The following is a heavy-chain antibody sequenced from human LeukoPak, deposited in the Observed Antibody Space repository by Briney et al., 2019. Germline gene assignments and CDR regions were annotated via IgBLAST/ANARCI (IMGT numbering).Heavy chain of an antibody. CDR1: GGSISSSSYY. CDR2: IYYSGST. D-gene: IGHD1/OR15-1a*01. V-gene: IGHV4-39*01. J-gene: IGHJ5*02. Sequence: PSETLSLTCTVSGGSISSSSYYWGWIRQPPGKGLEWIGSIYYSGSTYYNPSLKSRVTISVDTSKNQFSLKLSSVTAADTAVYYCATNNVRDNWFDPWGQGTLVTVSS. CDR3: ATNNVRDNWFDP.